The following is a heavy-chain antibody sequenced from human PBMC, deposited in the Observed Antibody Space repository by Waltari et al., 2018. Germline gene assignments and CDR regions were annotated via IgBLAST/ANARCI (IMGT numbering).Heavy chain of an antibody. D-gene: IGHD1-26*01. CDR3: ARVSSSGGSYQTYYYYYYMDV. CDR2: IYYSGST. V-gene: IGHV4-59*01. CDR1: GGSISSYY. Sequence: QVQLQESGPGLVKPSETLSLTCTVSGGSISSYYWSWIRQPPGKGLEWIGYIYYSGSTNYNPSLKSRVTISVDTAKNQFSLKLSSVTAADTAVYYCARVSSSGGSYQTYYYYYYMDVWGKGTTVTVSS. J-gene: IGHJ6*03.